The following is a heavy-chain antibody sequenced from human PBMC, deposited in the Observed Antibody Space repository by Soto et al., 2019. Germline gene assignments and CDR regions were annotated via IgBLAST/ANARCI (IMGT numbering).Heavy chain of an antibody. V-gene: IGHV1-3*01. D-gene: IGHD3-10*01. CDR1: GYTFTAST. J-gene: IGHJ5*02. CDR2: INAGNGNT. Sequence: QVQLVQSGAEVKEPGASVRVSCKAFGYTFTASTIHWLRQAPGQGLEWMGWINAGNGNTRSSRKFQGRVIITRDTSATTAYLEVDSLRSEDTAIYYCARVAPSGGSVPRFDPWGQGTLLTVSS. CDR3: ARVAPSGGSVPRFDP.